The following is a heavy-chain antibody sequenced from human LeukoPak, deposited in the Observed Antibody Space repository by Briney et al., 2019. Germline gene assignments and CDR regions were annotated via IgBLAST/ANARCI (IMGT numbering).Heavy chain of an antibody. CDR1: GGSISSGDYY. CDR2: IYYSGCT. V-gene: IGHV4-30-4*08. Sequence: SETLSLTCTVSGGSISSGDYYWSWIRQPPGKGLEWIGYIYYSGCTYYNPSLKSRVTISVDTSKDQFSLKLSSVNAADTAVYYCARASIELGYSSSWYSDYWGQGTLVTVSS. J-gene: IGHJ4*02. D-gene: IGHD6-13*01. CDR3: ARASIELGYSSSWYSDY.